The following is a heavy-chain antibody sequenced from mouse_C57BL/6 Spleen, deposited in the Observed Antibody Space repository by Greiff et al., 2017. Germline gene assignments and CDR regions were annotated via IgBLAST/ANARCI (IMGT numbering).Heavy chain of an antibody. D-gene: IGHD2-5*01. V-gene: IGHV5-9-1*02. CDR1: GFTFSSYA. J-gene: IGHJ1*03. CDR3: TREGDYSTSHWYFDV. Sequence: EVKLMESGEGLVKPGGSLKLSCAASGFTFSSYAMSWVRQTPEKRLEWVAYISSGGDYIYYADTVKGRFTISRDNARNTLYLQMSSLKSEDTAMYYCTREGDYSTSHWYFDVWGTGTTVTVSS. CDR2: ISSGGDYI.